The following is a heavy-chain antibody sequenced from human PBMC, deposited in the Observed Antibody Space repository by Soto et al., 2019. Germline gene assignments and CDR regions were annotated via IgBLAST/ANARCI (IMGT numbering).Heavy chain of an antibody. J-gene: IGHJ4*02. CDR3: ARGPGYYFDY. V-gene: IGHV3-64*01. Sequence: GGSLRLSCAASGFTFSSYAMHLVRQAPGKGLEYVSAISSNGGSTYYANSVKGRFTISRDNSKNTLYLQMGSLRAEDMAVYYCARGPGYYFDYWGQGTMVTVSS. CDR2: ISSNGGST. CDR1: GFTFSSYA.